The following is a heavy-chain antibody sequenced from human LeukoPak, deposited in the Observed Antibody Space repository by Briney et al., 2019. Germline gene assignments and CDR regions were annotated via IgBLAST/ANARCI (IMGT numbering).Heavy chain of an antibody. V-gene: IGHV1-69*13. CDR1: GGTFSSYA. CDR3: ARGEQIKIFEEDAFDI. Sequence: SVKVSCKASGGTFSSYAISWVRQAPGQGLEWMGGIIPIFGTANYAQKFQGRVTITADESTSTAYMELSSLRSEDTAVYYCARGEQIKIFEEDAFDIWGQGTMVTVSS. J-gene: IGHJ3*02. CDR2: IIPIFGTA. D-gene: IGHD3-3*01.